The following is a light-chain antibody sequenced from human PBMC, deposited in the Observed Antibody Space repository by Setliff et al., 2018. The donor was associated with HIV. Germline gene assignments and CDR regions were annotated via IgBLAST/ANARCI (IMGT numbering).Light chain of an antibody. J-gene: IGKJ2*01. CDR1: QSISSY. CDR2: AAS. CDR3: QQSYNTPRT. V-gene: IGKV1-39*01. Sequence: DIQMTQSPSSLSASVGDRVTITCRASQSISSYLNWYQQKPGKAPKLLIYAASSLQSGVPSRFSGSGSGTDFTLTISSMKPEDFATYYCQQSYNTPRTFGQGTKVDIK.